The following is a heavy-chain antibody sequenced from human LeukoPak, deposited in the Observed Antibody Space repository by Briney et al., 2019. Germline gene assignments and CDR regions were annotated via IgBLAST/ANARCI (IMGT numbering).Heavy chain of an antibody. CDR3: AAAPYYDSSGFGMDV. CDR1: GGSISSGDYY. V-gene: IGHV4-30-4*01. Sequence: SETLSLTCTVSGGSISSGDYYWSWIRQPPGKGLEWIGYIYYSGSTYYNPSLKSRVTISVDTSKNQFSLKLSSVTAADTAVYYCAAAPYYDSSGFGMDVWAKGPRSPSP. J-gene: IGHJ6*02. D-gene: IGHD3-22*01. CDR2: IYYSGST.